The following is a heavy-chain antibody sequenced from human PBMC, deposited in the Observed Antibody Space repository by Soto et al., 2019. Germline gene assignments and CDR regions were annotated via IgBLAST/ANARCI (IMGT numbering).Heavy chain of an antibody. CDR2: ISSSSSYT. CDR3: ARAHYGDRYYFGY. CDR1: GFAFSDYY. J-gene: IGHJ4*02. V-gene: IGHV3-11*06. Sequence: GGSLRLSCAASGFAFSDYYMSWIRQAPGKGLEWVLYISSSSSYTNYADSEKGRFTISRDNAKNSLYLQMNSLRAEDTAVYYCARAHYGDRYYFGYWGQGILVTVSS. D-gene: IGHD4-17*01.